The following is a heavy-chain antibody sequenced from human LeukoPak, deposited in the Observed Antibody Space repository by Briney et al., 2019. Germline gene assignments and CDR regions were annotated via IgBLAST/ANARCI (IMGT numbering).Heavy chain of an antibody. CDR3: ARDPFRRGYSYGYY. CDR2: INPNSGGT. D-gene: IGHD5-18*01. CDR1: GYTFTGYY. V-gene: IGHV1-2*02. Sequence: ASVKVSCKASGYTFTGYYMHWVRQAPGQGLEWMGWINPNSGGTNYAQKFQDRVTMTRDTSISTAYMELSRLRSDDTAVYYCARDPFRRGYSYGYYWGQGTLVTVSS. J-gene: IGHJ4*02.